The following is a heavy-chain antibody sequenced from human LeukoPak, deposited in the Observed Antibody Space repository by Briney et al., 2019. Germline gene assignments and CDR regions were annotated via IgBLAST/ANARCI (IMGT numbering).Heavy chain of an antibody. V-gene: IGHV3-21*01. D-gene: IGHD3-3*01. J-gene: IGHJ4*02. Sequence: PGGSLRLSCAASGFTFSSYSMNWVRQALGKGLEWVSSISSSSSYIYYADSVKGRFTISRDNAKNSLYLQMNSLRAEDTAVYYCARVATFGVVIGFDYWGQGTLVTVSS. CDR2: ISSSSSYI. CDR3: ARVATFGVVIGFDY. CDR1: GFTFSSYS.